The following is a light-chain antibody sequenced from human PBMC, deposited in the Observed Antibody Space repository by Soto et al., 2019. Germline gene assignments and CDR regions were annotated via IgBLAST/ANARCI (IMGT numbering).Light chain of an antibody. CDR1: QVVSAN. CDR3: QQRSNWPRT. V-gene: IGKV3-11*01. J-gene: IGKJ4*01. Sequence: EIVLTQSPATLSLSPGERAPPSSRASQVVSANLAWYQQKPGQAPRLLIYDASNRATGIPARFSGSGSGTDFTLTISSLEPEDFAVYYCQQRSNWPRTFGGGTKVEIK. CDR2: DAS.